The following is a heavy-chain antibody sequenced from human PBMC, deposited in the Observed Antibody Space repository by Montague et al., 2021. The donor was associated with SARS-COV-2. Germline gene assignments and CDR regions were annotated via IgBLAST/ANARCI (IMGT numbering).Heavy chain of an antibody. CDR2: IYYSGST. V-gene: IGHV4-39*01. Sequence: SETLSLTCTVSGGSISSSSYYWGWIRQPPGKGLEWIGSIYYSGSTYYNPSLKSRVTISVDTSKNQFSLQPSSVTAADTAVYYCARLPIAVAGLLKNYYYGMDVWGQGTTVTVSS. CDR1: GGSISSSSYY. J-gene: IGHJ6*02. D-gene: IGHD6-19*01. CDR3: ARLPIAVAGLLKNYYYGMDV.